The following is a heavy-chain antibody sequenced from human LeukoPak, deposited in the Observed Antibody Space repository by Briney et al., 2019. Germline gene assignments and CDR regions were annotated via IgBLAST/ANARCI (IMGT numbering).Heavy chain of an antibody. D-gene: IGHD1-26*01. J-gene: IGHJ4*02. CDR1: GFTFSSYG. V-gene: IGHV3-30*18. CDR2: ISYDGSNK. CDR3: AKQVGATGGDY. Sequence: GGSLRLSCAASGFTFSSYGMHWVRQAPGKGLEWVAVISYDGSNKYYADSVKGRFTISRDNSKNTLYLQMNSLRAEDTAVYYCAKQVGATGGDYWGQGTLVTVSS.